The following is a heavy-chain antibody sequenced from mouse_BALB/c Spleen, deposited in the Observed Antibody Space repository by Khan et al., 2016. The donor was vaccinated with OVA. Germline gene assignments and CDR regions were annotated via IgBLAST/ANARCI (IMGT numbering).Heavy chain of an antibody. Sequence: EVQLQESGPGLVKPSQSLSLTCTVTGYSITSDYAWNWIRQFPGNKLEWMGFITYSGKTNYNPSLKSRFSITRDTSKNQFFLQLNSVTTEDTATYYCARVYWGDFDYWGQGTTLTVSS. D-gene: IGHD1-1*01. V-gene: IGHV3-2*02. J-gene: IGHJ2*01. CDR2: ITYSGKT. CDR3: ARVYWGDFDY. CDR1: GYSITSDYA.